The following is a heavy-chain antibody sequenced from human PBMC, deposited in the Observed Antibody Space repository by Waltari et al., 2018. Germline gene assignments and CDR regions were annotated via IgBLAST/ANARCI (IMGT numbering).Heavy chain of an antibody. J-gene: IGHJ5*02. CDR3: ATKYYDFWSLTGFDP. CDR1: GYTLTELS. CDR2: FDPKEGET. Sequence: QVQLVQSGAEVKKPGASVKVSCKVSGYTLTELSMHWVRQAPGKGLEWMGGFDPKEGETIHSQQFQGRVTMTEDTSTDTAYMELSSLRSEDTAVYYCATKYYDFWSLTGFDPWGQGTLVTVSS. V-gene: IGHV1-24*01. D-gene: IGHD3-3*01.